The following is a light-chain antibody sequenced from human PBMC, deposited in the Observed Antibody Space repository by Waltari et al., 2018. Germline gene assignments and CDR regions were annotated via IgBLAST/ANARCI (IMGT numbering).Light chain of an antibody. Sequence: PATLSLSPGERATLSCRASQSVSSYLAWYQQKPGQAPRLLIYDASNRATGIPARFSGSGSGTDFTLTISSLEPEDFAVYYCQQRSNWPPMYTFGQGTKLEIK. V-gene: IGKV3-11*01. CDR2: DAS. CDR3: QQRSNWPPMYT. CDR1: QSVSSY. J-gene: IGKJ2*01.